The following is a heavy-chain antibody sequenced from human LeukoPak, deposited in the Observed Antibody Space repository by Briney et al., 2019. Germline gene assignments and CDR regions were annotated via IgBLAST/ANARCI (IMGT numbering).Heavy chain of an antibody. CDR2: INHSGST. J-gene: IGHJ6*02. V-gene: IGHV4-34*01. Sequence: PSETLSPTCAVYGGSFSGYYWSWIRQPPGKGLEWIGEINHSGSTNYNPSLKSRVTISVDTSKNQFSLKLSSVTAADTAVYYCARGDIVVVPAAQIFYYYGMDVWGRGTTVTVSS. D-gene: IGHD2-2*01. CDR3: ARGDIVVVPAAQIFYYYGMDV. CDR1: GGSFSGYY.